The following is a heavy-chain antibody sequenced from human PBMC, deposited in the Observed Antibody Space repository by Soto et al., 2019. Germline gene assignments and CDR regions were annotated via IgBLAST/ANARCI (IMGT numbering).Heavy chain of an antibody. Sequence: VQLQESGPGLVKPSGTLSLTCAVSGVSISSHDWWTWVRQPPGKGLEWIGESHQSGDTNYNSSLGSRVTILVDKSKNQFSLKLSSVTVADTAVYYCAPRDRSRFYWGQGTLVIVSS. J-gene: IGHJ4*02. CDR2: SHQSGDT. D-gene: IGHD6-13*01. CDR3: APRDRSRFY. V-gene: IGHV4-4*02. CDR1: GVSISSHDW.